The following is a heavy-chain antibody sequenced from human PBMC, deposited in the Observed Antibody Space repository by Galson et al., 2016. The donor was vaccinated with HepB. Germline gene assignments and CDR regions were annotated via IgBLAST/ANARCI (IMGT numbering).Heavy chain of an antibody. CDR2: ISWNSGTI. V-gene: IGHV3-9*01. J-gene: IGHJ3*02. Sequence: SLRLSCAASGFTFDDYAMHWVRQAPGKGLEWVSGISWNSGTIGYADSVRGRFTISRDNAKKSLYLQMNSLRAEDTALYFCAKDRAYYGAVGDAFDIWGQGTMVTVSS. D-gene: IGHD3-10*01. CDR1: GFTFDDYA. CDR3: AKDRAYYGAVGDAFDI.